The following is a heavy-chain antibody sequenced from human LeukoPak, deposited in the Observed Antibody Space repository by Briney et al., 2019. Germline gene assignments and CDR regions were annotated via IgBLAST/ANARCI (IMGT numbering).Heavy chain of an antibody. CDR1: GYTLTELS. CDR3: ARSEADITYSYSVCTEYFHL. V-gene: IGHV1-2*02. Sequence: GASLKVSCKVSGYTLTELSMHWVRQAPGKGLERMGWINPNSGGTKYAQRFQGRVTMTRDTSITTAYMELSGLRSDDTAVYYCARSEADITYSYSVCTEYFHLWGQGTLIIVSS. CDR2: INPNSGGT. D-gene: IGHD5-18*01. J-gene: IGHJ1*01.